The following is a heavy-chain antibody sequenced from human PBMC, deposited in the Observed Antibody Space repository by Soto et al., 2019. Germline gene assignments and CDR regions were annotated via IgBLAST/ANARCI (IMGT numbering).Heavy chain of an antibody. V-gene: IGHV5-51*01. CDR1: GYSFTNYW. CDR2: IYPGDSDT. CDR3: ARLSGSGWYPDY. J-gene: IGHJ4*02. Sequence: GESLKISCKGSGYSFTNYWIDWVRQMPGKGLEWMGIIYPGDSDTRYSPSFQGQVALSADKSINTAYLQWSSLKASDTAMYYCARLSGSGWYPDYWGQGTLVTVSS. D-gene: IGHD6-19*01.